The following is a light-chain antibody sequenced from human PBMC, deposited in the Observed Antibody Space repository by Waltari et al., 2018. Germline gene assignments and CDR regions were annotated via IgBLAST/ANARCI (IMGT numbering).Light chain of an antibody. CDR2: ANS. CDR1: SSNLGAGYD. J-gene: IGLJ3*02. Sequence: QSVLTQPPSVSGAPGQRVTISCTGSSSNLGAGYDVPWYQHLPGTAPKLPHYANSNRPSGAPDRFSGSKSGTSASLAITGLQAEDEADYYCQSYDSSLSGVVFGGGTKLTVL. V-gene: IGLV1-40*01. CDR3: QSYDSSLSGVV.